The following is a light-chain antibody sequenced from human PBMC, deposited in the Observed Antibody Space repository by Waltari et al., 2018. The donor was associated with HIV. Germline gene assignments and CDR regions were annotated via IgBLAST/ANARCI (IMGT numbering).Light chain of an antibody. Sequence: QSALTQPASVSGSPGQSITIPCTGTSNELRNYNPVSWYQHHPDKAPKVIIYEVSNRPSGVSSRFSGSISANTASLTISGLQAEDEADYFCTAYISSSSPVFGGGTKVTVL. CDR3: TAYISSSSPV. CDR2: EVS. CDR1: SNELRNYNP. V-gene: IGLV2-14*01. J-gene: IGLJ3*02.